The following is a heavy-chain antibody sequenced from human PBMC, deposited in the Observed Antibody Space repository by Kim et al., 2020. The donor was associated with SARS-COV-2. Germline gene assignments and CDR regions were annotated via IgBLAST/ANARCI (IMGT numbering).Heavy chain of an antibody. J-gene: IGHJ4*02. Sequence: SETLSLTCTVSGGSISSYYWSWIRQPPGKGLEWIGYIYYSGSTNYNPSLKSRVTISVDTSKNQFSLNLSSVTAADTAVYYCARLLPDYVGTAFDYWGQGTLVTVSS. CDR3: ARLLPDYVGTAFDY. CDR2: IYYSGST. V-gene: IGHV4-59*01. CDR1: GGSISSYY. D-gene: IGHD4-17*01.